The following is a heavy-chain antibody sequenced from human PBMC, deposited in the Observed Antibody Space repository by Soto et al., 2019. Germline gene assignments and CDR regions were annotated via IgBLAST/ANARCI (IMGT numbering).Heavy chain of an antibody. J-gene: IGHJ4*02. V-gene: IGHV3-30-3*01. Sequence: GGSLRLSCAASGFSFSGYAMRWVRQAPDKGLEWVAIISYDGNSQHYADPVKGRFTVSRDSSKNTLFLQMNSLKPEDTAVYYCARSRGSDGYYYVDYWGQGTPVTVSS. D-gene: IGHD3-16*01. CDR1: GFSFSGYA. CDR2: ISYDGNSQ. CDR3: ARSRGSDGYYYVDY.